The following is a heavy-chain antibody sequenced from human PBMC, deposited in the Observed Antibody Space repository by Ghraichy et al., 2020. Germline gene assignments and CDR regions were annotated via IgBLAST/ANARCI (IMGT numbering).Heavy chain of an antibody. CDR1: GFSFSTYS. D-gene: IGHD3-16*02. CDR2: ISGSSGSI. V-gene: IGHV3-48*02. CDR3: ARDRDDIWGNYRYSFNC. J-gene: IGHJ4*02. Sequence: GGSLRLSCAASGFSFSTYSMNWVRQVPGKGLEWLSYISGSSGSIYYADSVRGRFTVSRDNAKNWLFLQMNSLRDEDTSVYYCARDRDDIWGNYRYSFNCWGQGTLVTVSS.